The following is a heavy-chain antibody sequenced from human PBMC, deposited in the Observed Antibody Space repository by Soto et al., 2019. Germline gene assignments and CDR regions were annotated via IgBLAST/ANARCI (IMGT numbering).Heavy chain of an antibody. CDR1: GGSISSHY. D-gene: IGHD1-26*01. CDR2: IYSTGST. V-gene: IGHV4-4*07. J-gene: IGHJ6*02. Sequence: PSETLSLTCTVSGGSISSHYWTWIRQPAGKGLEWIGRIYSTGSTNYNPSLESRVTMSVDTSKNQFSLTLSSVTAADTAVYYCAREKEYYFSALDVWGQGTTVTVSS. CDR3: AREKEYYFSALDV.